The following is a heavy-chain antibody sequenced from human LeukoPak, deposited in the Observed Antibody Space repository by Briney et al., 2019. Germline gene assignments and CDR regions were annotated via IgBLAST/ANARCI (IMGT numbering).Heavy chain of an antibody. V-gene: IGHV3-66*01. CDR3: ARTVAVAETDY. D-gene: IGHD6-19*01. Sequence: GGSLRLSCAASGFTVSSNYMSWVRQAPGKGLEWVSVIYSGGSTYYADSVKGRFTISRDNSKNTLHLQMNSLRAEDTAVYYCARTVAVAETDYWGQGTLVTVSS. J-gene: IGHJ4*02. CDR2: IYSGGST. CDR1: GFTVSSNY.